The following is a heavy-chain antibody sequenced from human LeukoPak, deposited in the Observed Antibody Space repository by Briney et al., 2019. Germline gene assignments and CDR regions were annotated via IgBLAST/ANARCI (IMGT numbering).Heavy chain of an antibody. J-gene: IGHJ6*02. D-gene: IGHD2-15*01. Sequence: ASVKVSCKASGYTFTGYYMHWVRQAPGQGLDWMGWINPNSGGTNYAQKFQGRVTMTRDTSISTAYMELSRLRSDDTAVYYCAGRVVVVAATPDIYGMDVWGQGTTVTVSS. CDR3: AGRVVVVAATPDIYGMDV. CDR2: INPNSGGT. V-gene: IGHV1-2*02. CDR1: GYTFTGYY.